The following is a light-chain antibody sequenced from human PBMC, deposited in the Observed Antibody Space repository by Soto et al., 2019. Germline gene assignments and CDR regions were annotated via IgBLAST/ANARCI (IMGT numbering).Light chain of an antibody. Sequence: QSVLTQPASVSGSPGQSITISCTGTNSDIGGYNYVSWYQQYPGKAPKLMIYVVSNRPSGVSNRFSGSKSGNTASLTISGLQAEGEADYYCSSYTSSSGVFGTGTKVTVL. CDR2: VVS. CDR3: SSYTSSSGV. V-gene: IGLV2-14*01. J-gene: IGLJ1*01. CDR1: NSDIGGYNY.